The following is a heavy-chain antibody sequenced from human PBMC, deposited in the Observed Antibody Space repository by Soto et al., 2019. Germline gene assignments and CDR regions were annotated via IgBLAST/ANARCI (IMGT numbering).Heavy chain of an antibody. D-gene: IGHD3-22*01. CDR3: ARGSYYDSSGYYGYYYYYGMDV. CDR1: GGSISSGGYY. Sequence: QVQLQESGPGLVKPSQTLSLTCTVSGGSISSGGYYWSWIRQHPGKGLEWIGYIYYSGSTYYNPXLTXXXTISVDTSKNXXSXKXXSVTAADTAVYYCARGSYYDSSGYYGYYYYYGMDVWGQGTTVTVSS. J-gene: IGHJ6*02. CDR2: IYYSGST. V-gene: IGHV4-31*01.